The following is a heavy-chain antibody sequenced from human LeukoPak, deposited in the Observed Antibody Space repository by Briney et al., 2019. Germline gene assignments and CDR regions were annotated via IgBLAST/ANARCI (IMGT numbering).Heavy chain of an antibody. CDR1: GYTFTGYY. CDR2: INPNSGGT. J-gene: IGHJ6*03. V-gene: IGHV1-2*02. Sequence: ASVKVSCKASGYTFTGYYMHWVRQAPGQGLEWMGWINPNSGGTNYAQKFQGRVTMTRDTFISTAYMELSRLRSDDTAVYYCARNERYSSGWYPSGYYYMDVWGKGTTVTVSS. CDR3: ARNERYSSGWYPSGYYYMDV. D-gene: IGHD6-19*01.